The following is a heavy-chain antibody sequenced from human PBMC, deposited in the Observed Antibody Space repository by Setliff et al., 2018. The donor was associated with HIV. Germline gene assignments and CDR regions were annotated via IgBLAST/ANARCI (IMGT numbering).Heavy chain of an antibody. CDR3: ARADAYGDYDC. V-gene: IGHV1-69*10. Sequence: SVKVSCKASGGTLSTYGISWVRQAPGQGLEWMGGIIPVLGITNYAQKFQGRVTITADKSTSTAYMELSSLRSEDTAVYYCARADAYGDYDCWGQGTLVTVSS. D-gene: IGHD4-17*01. J-gene: IGHJ4*02. CDR2: IIPVLGIT. CDR1: GGTLSTYG.